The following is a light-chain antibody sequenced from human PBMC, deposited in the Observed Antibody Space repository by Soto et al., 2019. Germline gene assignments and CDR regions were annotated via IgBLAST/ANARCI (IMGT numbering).Light chain of an antibody. CDR3: QQFGSSPWT. CDR1: QSVSSSY. CDR2: GAS. Sequence: ETVLTQSPDTLALAPGERATLSCRASQSVSSSYLVWYQQKPGQAPRLRIYGASSRATGVPDRFSGSGSGPDFTLTISRLEAEDFPLYHCQQFGSSPWTFRQGTRV. V-gene: IGKV3-20*01. J-gene: IGKJ1*01.